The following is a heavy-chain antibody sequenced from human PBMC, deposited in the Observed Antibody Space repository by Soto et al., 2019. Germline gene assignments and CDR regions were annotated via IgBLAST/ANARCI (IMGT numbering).Heavy chain of an antibody. CDR2: IRSSGRTI. Sequence: PGGSLKLSCAASGFTFSDYYMSWIRQAPGKGLEWVSHIRSSGRTIYYADSVKGRFTISRDNAKNSLYLQMNSLRAEDTAVDYCARVGPPSDYWGQGTLVTVSS. CDR1: GFTFSDYY. J-gene: IGHJ4*02. V-gene: IGHV3-11*01. CDR3: ARVGPPSDY.